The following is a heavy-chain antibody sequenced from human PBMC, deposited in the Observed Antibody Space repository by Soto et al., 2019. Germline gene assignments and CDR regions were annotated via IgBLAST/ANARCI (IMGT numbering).Heavy chain of an antibody. CDR1: GFNFNKYA. V-gene: IGHV3-23*01. CDR2: ISCCGGTA. J-gene: IGHJ4*02. D-gene: IGHD6-19*01. CDR3: AKADGQQWLLPHLEN. Sequence: EVQLLESGGGLVRPGESLRLSCAASGFNFNKYAMSWFRQAPGEGLEWASGISCCGGTASYADSVKGRFTIARDDAKNTLYLDMNSLRVEDTAEYYCAKADGQQWLLPHLENWGRGTLVTVS.